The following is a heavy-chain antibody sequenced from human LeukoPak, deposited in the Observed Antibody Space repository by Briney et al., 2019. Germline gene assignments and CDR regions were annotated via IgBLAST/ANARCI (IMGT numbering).Heavy chain of an antibody. CDR3: AREPGGERQLVGVANFDY. V-gene: IGHV4-4*02. CDR1: GGSISSNNW. Sequence: PSETLSLTCAVSGGSISSNNWWSWVRQPPGKGLEWIGEIFHSGSTNYNPYLESRVTISVDKTKNQFSLNLSSVTAADTAIYYCAREPGGERQLVGVANFDYWGQGALVTVSS. D-gene: IGHD6-13*01. CDR2: IFHSGST. J-gene: IGHJ4*02.